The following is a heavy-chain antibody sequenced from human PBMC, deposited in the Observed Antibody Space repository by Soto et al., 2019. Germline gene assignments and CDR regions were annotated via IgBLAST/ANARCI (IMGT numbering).Heavy chain of an antibody. D-gene: IGHD4-4*01. CDR3: ARVASDYINSIDH. CDR2: IGGSGGNR. J-gene: IGHJ4*02. CDR1: GFTFNAYA. V-gene: IGHV3-23*01. Sequence: EVQLLESGGDLVQPGGSLRLSCAASGFTFNAYAMTWVRQAPGKGLEWVSAIGGSGGNRYYAASVKGRFTISRDNSKETLELQMNRLRVEDTAVYYCARVASDYINSIDHWGQGILVTVSS.